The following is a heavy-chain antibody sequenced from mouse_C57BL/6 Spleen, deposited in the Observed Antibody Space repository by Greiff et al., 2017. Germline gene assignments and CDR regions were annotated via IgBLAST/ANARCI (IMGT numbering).Heavy chain of an antibody. V-gene: IGHV1-69*01. CDR3: ARGAQVGYYFDY. CDR2: IDPSDSYT. D-gene: IGHD3-2*02. CDR1: TSYW. J-gene: IGHJ2*01. Sequence: QVQLQQPGAELVMPGASVKLSFTSYWMPLVKQRPGQGLEWLGEIDPSDSYTNYNHKCKGKSTLTVDKSSSTAYMQLSSLTSEDSAVYYCARGAQVGYYFDYWGQGTTLTVSS.